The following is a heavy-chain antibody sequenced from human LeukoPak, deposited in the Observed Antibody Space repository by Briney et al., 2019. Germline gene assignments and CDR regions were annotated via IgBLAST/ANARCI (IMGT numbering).Heavy chain of an antibody. CDR2: ISGSGHST. J-gene: IGHJ4*02. CDR1: GFTFSSYS. V-gene: IGHV3-23*01. CDR3: AKEPIAVAGTFDY. Sequence: GGSLRLSCAASGFTFSSYSMNWVRQAPGKGLEWVSAISGSGHSTFYADSVKGRFTISRDNSKNTLYLQMNSLRAEDTALYYCAKEPIAVAGTFDYWGQGTLVTVSS. D-gene: IGHD6-19*01.